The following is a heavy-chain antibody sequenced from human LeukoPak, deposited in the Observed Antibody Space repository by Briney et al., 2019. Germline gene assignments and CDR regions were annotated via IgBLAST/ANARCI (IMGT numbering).Heavy chain of an antibody. CDR3: TTDRRLGYCSSTSCYSPFDY. J-gene: IGHJ4*02. Sequence: PGGSLRLSCAASGFTVSNNYMSWVRQAPGKGLEWVSVLYSGGNTYYTDSVKGRFAISRDYSRNTLYLQMNSLKTEDTAVYYCTTDRRLGYCSSTSCYSPFDYWGQGTLVTVSS. V-gene: IGHV3-53*01. CDR2: LYSGGNT. D-gene: IGHD2-2*01. CDR1: GFTVSNNY.